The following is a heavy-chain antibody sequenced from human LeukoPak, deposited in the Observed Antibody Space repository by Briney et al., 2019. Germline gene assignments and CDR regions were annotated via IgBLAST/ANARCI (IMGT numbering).Heavy chain of an antibody. J-gene: IGHJ4*02. CDR3: ARFQLVFDD. CDR1: GFTVSSNY. Sequence: GGSLRLSCAASGFTVSSNYMSWVRQAPGKGLEWVSVIYSGGSTYYADSVKGRFTISRDDAKNSLYLQMNSLRAEDTAVYYCARFQLVFDDWGQGTLVTVSS. CDR2: IYSGGST. V-gene: IGHV3-53*01.